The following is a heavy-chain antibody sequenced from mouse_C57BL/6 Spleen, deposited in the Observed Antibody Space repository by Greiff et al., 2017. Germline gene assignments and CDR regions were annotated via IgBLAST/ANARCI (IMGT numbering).Heavy chain of an antibody. D-gene: IGHD1-1*01. J-gene: IGHJ4*01. CDR1: GYTFTSYW. V-gene: IGHV1-55*01. Sequence: QVQLQQPGAELVKPGASVKMSCKASGYTFTSYWITWVKQRPGQGLEWIGDIYPGSGSTNYNEKFKSKATLTVDKSSSTAYMQLSSLTSEDSADYDGARGDYYGSSSYYYAMDYWGQGTSVTVSS. CDR2: IYPGSGST. CDR3: ARGDYYGSSSYYYAMDY.